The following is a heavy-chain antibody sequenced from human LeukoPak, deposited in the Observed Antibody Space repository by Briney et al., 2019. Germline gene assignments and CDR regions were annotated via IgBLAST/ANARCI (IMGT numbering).Heavy chain of an antibody. D-gene: IGHD1-7*01. J-gene: IGHJ6*03. CDR1: GFTFSSYA. CDR3: ARGITGTTSHYYYYYYMDV. V-gene: IGHV3-23*01. CDR2: ISGSGGST. Sequence: GGSLRLSCAASGFTFSSYAMSWVRQAPGKGLEWVSAISGSGGSTYYADSGKGRFTIARDNSKNTLYLQMNSLRAEDTAVYYCARGITGTTSHYYYYYYMDVWGKGTTVTVSS.